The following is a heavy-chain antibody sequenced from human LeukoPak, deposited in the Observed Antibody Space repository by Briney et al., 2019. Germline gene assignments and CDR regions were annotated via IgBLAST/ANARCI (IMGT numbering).Heavy chain of an antibody. CDR2: IHSIGST. J-gene: IGHJ5*02. Sequence: SETLSLTCTVSGGSISSYYWSWVRQPPGKGLEWIGYIHSIGSTNYNPSLKSRVTISVDTSKNQFSLKLNSVTAADTAVYYCATSYYGSGTYYNWLGPWGQGTLVTVSS. V-gene: IGHV4-59*01. D-gene: IGHD3-10*01. CDR3: ATSYYGSGTYYNWLGP. CDR1: GGSISSYY.